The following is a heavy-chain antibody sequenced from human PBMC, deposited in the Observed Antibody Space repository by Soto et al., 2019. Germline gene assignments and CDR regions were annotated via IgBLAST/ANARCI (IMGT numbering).Heavy chain of an antibody. CDR1: GGSISSSSYY. J-gene: IGHJ6*02. Sequence: SETLSLTCTVSGGSISSSSYYWGWIRQPPGKGFVWIVCFYYCGSTYYNPSLKSRVTISVDTSKNHFSLKLSSVTAADTAVYYCARQFRYYDFWSGFYGMDVWGQGTTVTVSS. D-gene: IGHD3-3*01. CDR2: FYYCGST. CDR3: ARQFRYYDFWSGFYGMDV. V-gene: IGHV4-39*01.